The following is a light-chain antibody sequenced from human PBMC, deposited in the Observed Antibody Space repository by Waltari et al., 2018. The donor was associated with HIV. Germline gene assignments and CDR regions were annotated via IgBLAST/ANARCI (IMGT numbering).Light chain of an antibody. Sequence: QSALTQPRSVSGSPRQSVTISCTGTSSDVGSYNYVSSYQHHPGKAPKLMIYYVNKRPSGVPDRFSGSKSGNTASLNISGLQAEDESDYYCCSYAGIWGVFGTGTKVTVL. J-gene: IGLJ1*01. CDR3: CSYAGIWGV. CDR1: SSDVGSYNY. CDR2: YVN. V-gene: IGLV2-11*01.